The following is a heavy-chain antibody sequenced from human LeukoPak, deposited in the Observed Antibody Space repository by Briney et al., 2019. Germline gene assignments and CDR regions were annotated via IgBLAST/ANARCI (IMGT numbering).Heavy chain of an antibody. CDR3: TRDQTPYY. V-gene: IGHV3-49*04. CDR1: GFTFSNAW. CDR2: IASETYGGTA. Sequence: GGSLRLSCAASGFTFSNAWMTWVRQAPGKGLEWVGFIASETYGGTAEYAASVKGRFTISRDDSKSIAYLQMNSLKTEDTAVYYCTRDQTPYYWGQGTLVTVSS. J-gene: IGHJ4*02.